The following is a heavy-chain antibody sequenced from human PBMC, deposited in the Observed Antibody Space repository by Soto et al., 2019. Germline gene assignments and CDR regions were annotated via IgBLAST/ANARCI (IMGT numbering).Heavy chain of an antibody. J-gene: IGHJ5*02. D-gene: IGHD3-22*01. Sequence: QVQLQESGPGLVKPSETLSLTCTVSGSSISSYYWSWIRQPPGKGLEWIGYIYYSGSTNYNPSLKSRVTISVDTSKNQFSLKLSSVTAAYTAVYYCAREYHYYDSSGYYSHWFDPWGQGTLVTVSS. CDR2: IYYSGST. CDR1: GSSISSYY. V-gene: IGHV4-59*01. CDR3: AREYHYYDSSGYYSHWFDP.